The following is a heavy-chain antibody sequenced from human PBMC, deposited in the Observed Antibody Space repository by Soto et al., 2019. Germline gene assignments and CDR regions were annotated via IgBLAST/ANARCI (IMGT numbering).Heavy chain of an antibody. CDR2: IDAGGGFT. J-gene: IGHJ4*02. CDR1: GYTFTSHA. Sequence: GGSLILSCAASGYTFTSHAAGWVRQAPGQGLEWVSSIDAGGGFTVYADSVKGRFTISRDNSKNILFLQMNSLRVEDTAVYFCANIHYKPNNFDDWGQGALVTVSS. D-gene: IGHD1-1*01. V-gene: IGHV3-23*01. CDR3: ANIHYKPNNFDD.